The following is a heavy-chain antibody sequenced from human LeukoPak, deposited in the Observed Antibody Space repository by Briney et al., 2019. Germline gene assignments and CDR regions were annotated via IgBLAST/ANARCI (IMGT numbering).Heavy chain of an antibody. J-gene: IGHJ6*02. Sequence: SETLSLTCAVYGGSFSGYYWSWIRQPPGKGLEGLGEINHSGSTNYNPSLKSRVTISVDTSKNQFSLKLSSVTAADTAVYYCARVTYYYYGMAVWGQGTTVTVSS. CDR1: GGSFSGYY. CDR2: INHSGST. V-gene: IGHV4-34*01. CDR3: ARVTYYYYGMAV.